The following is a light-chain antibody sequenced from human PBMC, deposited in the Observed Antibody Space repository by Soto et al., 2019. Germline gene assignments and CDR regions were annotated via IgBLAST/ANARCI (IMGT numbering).Light chain of an antibody. CDR1: TGAVTSGYY. Sequence: QSVLTQEPSLTVSPGGTVTLTCASSTGAVTSGYYPNWFQQKPGQAPRALIYSTSNKYSWTPARFSGSLLGGKAALTLSGVQPEDEAEYYCLLYYGGQLGVFGGGTKLTVL. CDR3: LLYYGGQLGV. CDR2: STS. J-gene: IGLJ2*01. V-gene: IGLV7-43*01.